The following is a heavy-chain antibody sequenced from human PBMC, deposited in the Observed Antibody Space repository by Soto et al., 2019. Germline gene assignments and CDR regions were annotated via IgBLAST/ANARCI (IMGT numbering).Heavy chain of an antibody. Sequence: PGGSLRLSCAASGFTVSSNYMSWVRQAPGKGLEWVSVIYSGGSTYYADSVKGRFTISRHNSKNTLYLQMNSLRAEDTAVYYCARVDYGSGAYYFDYGGKGTLVTVSS. V-gene: IGHV3-53*04. CDR2: IYSGGST. D-gene: IGHD3-10*01. J-gene: IGHJ4*02. CDR1: GFTVSSNY. CDR3: ARVDYGSGAYYFDY.